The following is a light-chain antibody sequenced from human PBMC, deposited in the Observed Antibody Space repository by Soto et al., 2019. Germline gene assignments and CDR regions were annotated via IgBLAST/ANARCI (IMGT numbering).Light chain of an antibody. Sequence: EIGLTQSPGTQSLSPGERATLSCRASQSISSSYLAWYQQKPGQAPRLLMYAATSRAPGVPDRFSGSGSGTDFTLTINRVEPEDFAVYYCQQYVSSPRVTFGQGTRLEIK. CDR2: AAT. J-gene: IGKJ5*01. CDR1: QSISSSY. CDR3: QQYVSSPRVT. V-gene: IGKV3-20*01.